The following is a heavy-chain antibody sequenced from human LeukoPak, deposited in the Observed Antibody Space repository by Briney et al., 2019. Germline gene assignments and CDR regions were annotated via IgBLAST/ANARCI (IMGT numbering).Heavy chain of an antibody. CDR2: INSDGSST. CDR3: ARALYCSSTSCPNWFDP. Sequence: GGSLRLSCAASGFTFSSYWMHWVRHAPGKGLVWVSRINSDGSSTSYADSVKGRFTISRDNAKNTLYLQMNSLRAEDTAVYYCARALYCSSTSCPNWFDPWGQGTLVTVSS. J-gene: IGHJ5*02. CDR1: GFTFSSYW. D-gene: IGHD2-2*01. V-gene: IGHV3-74*01.